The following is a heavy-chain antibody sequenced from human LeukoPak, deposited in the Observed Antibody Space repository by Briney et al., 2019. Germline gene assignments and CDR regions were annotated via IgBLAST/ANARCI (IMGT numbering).Heavy chain of an antibody. CDR2: IKQDGSEK. Sequence: GGSLRLSCAASGFTFSSYWMSWVRQAPGKGLEWVANIKQDGSEKYYVDSVKGRFTISRDNAKNSLYLQMNSLRAEDTAVYYCARVRYGSGWPDYFDYWGQGTLVTVSS. CDR1: GFTFSSYW. D-gene: IGHD6-19*01. J-gene: IGHJ4*02. V-gene: IGHV3-7*01. CDR3: ARVRYGSGWPDYFDY.